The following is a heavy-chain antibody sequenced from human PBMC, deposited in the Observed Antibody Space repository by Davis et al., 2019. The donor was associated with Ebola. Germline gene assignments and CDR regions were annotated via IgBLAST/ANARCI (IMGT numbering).Heavy chain of an antibody. D-gene: IGHD4/OR15-4a*01. CDR2: IYPGDSDT. CDR3: ARRDHYDATYWYFDL. V-gene: IGHV5-51*01. Sequence: KVSCKASGYTFTSYWIGWVRQMPGKGLEWMGIIYPGDSDTRYSPSFQGQVTISADKSISTAYLQWSSLKASDTAMYYCARRDHYDATYWYFDLWGRGTLVTVSS. J-gene: IGHJ2*01. CDR1: GYTFTSYW.